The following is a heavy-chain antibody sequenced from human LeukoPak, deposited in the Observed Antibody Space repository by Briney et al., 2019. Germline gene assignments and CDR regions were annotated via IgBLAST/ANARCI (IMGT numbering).Heavy chain of an antibody. D-gene: IGHD6-19*01. CDR2: IYYSGST. V-gene: IGHV4-59*01. CDR3: ARAIAVAGTLDAFDI. CDR1: GGSISSYY. J-gene: IGHJ3*02. Sequence: PSETLSLTCTVSGGSISSYYWSWIRQPPGKGLEWIGYIYYSGSTNYNPSLKSRVTISVDTSKNQFSLKLSSVTAADTAVYYCARAIAVAGTLDAFDIWGQGTMVTVSS.